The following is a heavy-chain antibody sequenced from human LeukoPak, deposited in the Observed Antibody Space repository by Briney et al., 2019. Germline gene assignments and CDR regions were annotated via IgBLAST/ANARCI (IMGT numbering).Heavy chain of an antibody. V-gene: IGHV1-18*01. Sequence: ASVKVSCKASGYTFINYGINWVRQAPGQGLEWMGWISAYNANKNYAQSLQGRVTMTTDTSTSTAYMELRRLRYDDAAVYYCARGSYYYDPYYFDYWGQGTQVTVSS. CDR3: ARGSYYYDPYYFDY. D-gene: IGHD3-22*01. CDR1: GYTFINYG. J-gene: IGHJ4*02. CDR2: ISAYNANK.